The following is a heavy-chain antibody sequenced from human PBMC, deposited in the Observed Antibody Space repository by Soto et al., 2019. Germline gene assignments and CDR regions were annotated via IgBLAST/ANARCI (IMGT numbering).Heavy chain of an antibody. CDR3: ARTNPPYYYDSSGYYPFDY. V-gene: IGHV3-30-3*01. CDR2: ISYDGSNK. Sequence: GALRLSCAASGFTFSSYAMHWVRQAPGKGLEWVAVISYDGSNKYYADSVKGRFTISRDNSKNTLYLQMNSLRAEDTAVYYCARTNPPYYYDSSGYYPFDYWGQGTLVTVSS. D-gene: IGHD3-22*01. CDR1: GFTFSSYA. J-gene: IGHJ4*02.